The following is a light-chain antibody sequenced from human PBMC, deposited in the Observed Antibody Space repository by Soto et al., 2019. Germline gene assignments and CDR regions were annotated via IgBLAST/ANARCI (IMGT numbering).Light chain of an antibody. CDR3: SSYTTTTTRVV. J-gene: IGLJ2*01. V-gene: IGLV2-14*01. CDR1: TSDVGGYNY. Sequence: QSALTQPASVSGSPGQSITISCTETTSDVGGYNYVSWYQQLPGKAPKLMIYEVSNRPSGVSNRFSGSKSGNTASLTISGLQTEDEADYYCSSYTTTTTRVVFGGGTKLTVL. CDR2: EVS.